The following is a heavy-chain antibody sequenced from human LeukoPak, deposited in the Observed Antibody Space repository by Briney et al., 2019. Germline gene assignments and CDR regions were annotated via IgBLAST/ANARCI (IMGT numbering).Heavy chain of an antibody. V-gene: IGHV3-30*18. J-gene: IGHJ4*02. CDR1: GFTFSSYG. CDR3: ANDGSGSYYNDSMTFDY. Sequence: GGSLRLSCAASGFTFSSYGMHWVRQAPGKGLEWVAVISYDGSNKYYADSVKGRFTISRDNSKNTLYLQMNSLRAEDTAVYYCANDGSGSYYNDSMTFDYWGQGTLVTVSS. D-gene: IGHD3-10*01. CDR2: ISYDGSNK.